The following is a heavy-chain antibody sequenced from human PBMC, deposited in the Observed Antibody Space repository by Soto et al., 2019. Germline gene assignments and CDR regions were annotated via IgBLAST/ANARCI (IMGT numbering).Heavy chain of an antibody. CDR1: GGSISSYY. J-gene: IGHJ6*02. CDR3: ARSEVRGVVNYYYGMDV. D-gene: IGHD3-10*01. V-gene: IGHV4-59*01. CDR2: IYYSGST. Sequence: PSETLSLTCTVSGGSISSYYWSWIRQPPGKGLEWIGYIYYSGSTNYNPSLKSRVTISVDTSKNQFSLKLSSVTAADTAVYYCARSEVRGVVNYYYGMDVWGQGTTVTVSS.